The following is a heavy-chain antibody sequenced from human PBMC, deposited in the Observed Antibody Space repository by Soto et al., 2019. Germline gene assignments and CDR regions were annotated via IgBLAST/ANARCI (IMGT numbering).Heavy chain of an antibody. J-gene: IGHJ3*02. CDR3: AMSMQQLAFDAFDI. CDR2: MNPNSGNT. Sequence: GASVKVSCKASGYTFTSYDINWVRQATGQGLEWMGWMNPNSGNTGYAQKFQGRVTMTRNTSISTAYMELSSLRSEDTAVYYGAMSMQQLAFDAFDIWGQGTMVSVS. D-gene: IGHD6-13*01. CDR1: GYTFTSYD. V-gene: IGHV1-8*01.